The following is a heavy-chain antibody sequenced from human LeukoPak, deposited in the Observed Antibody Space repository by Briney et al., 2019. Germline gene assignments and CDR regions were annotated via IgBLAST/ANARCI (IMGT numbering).Heavy chain of an antibody. CDR3: ARARCSEGSCRDRGELYYGMDV. CDR1: GGTFSSYA. J-gene: IGHJ6*04. D-gene: IGHD2-15*01. CDR2: IIPIFGTA. V-gene: IGHV1-69*13. Sequence: ASVNVSCKASGGTFSSYAFSWVRQAPAQGLEWMGGIIPIFGTANYAQKFEGRVTITADESTSTAYMELSSLRSEDTAVYYCARARCSEGSCRDRGELYYGMDVWGKGTTVTVSS.